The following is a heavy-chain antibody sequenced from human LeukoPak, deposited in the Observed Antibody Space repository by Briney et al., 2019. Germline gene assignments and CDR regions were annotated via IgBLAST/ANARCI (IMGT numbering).Heavy chain of an antibody. J-gene: IGHJ4*02. D-gene: IGHD1-26*01. Sequence: AAETLSLTCAVSFGSLSDYNWSWLRQSPGKGLEWIGHIYSSGNTDYNSSLKSRVTISVDTSKSQFSLRLSSVTATDTAVYYCARLRWQLVGPYFDYWGQGILVTVSS. CDR2: IYSSGNT. V-gene: IGHV4-59*01. CDR1: FGSLSDYN. CDR3: ARLRWQLVGPYFDY.